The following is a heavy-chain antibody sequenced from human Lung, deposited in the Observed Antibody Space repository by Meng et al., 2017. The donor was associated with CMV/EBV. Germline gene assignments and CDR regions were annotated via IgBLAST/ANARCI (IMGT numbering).Heavy chain of an antibody. CDR3: ATDGRGYSYSKYDYNYGMDV. V-gene: IGHV1-24*01. Sequence: ASXXVSXKVSGYTLTELSMHWVRQAPGKGLEWMGGFDPEDAETIYAQKFQGRVTMTADTSTDTAYLELSSLRSEDTAVYYCATDGRGYSYSKYDYNYGMDVWXPGTXVTVSS. J-gene: IGHJ6*02. CDR2: FDPEDAET. CDR1: GYTLTELS. D-gene: IGHD5-18*01.